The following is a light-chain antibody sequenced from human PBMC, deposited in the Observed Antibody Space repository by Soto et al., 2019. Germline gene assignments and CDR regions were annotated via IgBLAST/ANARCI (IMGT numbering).Light chain of an antibody. CDR1: QSVSSTL. V-gene: IGKV3-20*01. CDR3: QHYGDSSWT. J-gene: IGKJ1*01. Sequence: EIVLTQSPVALSLSPGERATLSCRASQSVSSTLLTWYQQKPGQAPRLLIYGVSSRATGIPDRFSGSGSGTHFALTISRLEPEDFAVYFCQHYGDSSWTFGQGTRVDIK. CDR2: GVS.